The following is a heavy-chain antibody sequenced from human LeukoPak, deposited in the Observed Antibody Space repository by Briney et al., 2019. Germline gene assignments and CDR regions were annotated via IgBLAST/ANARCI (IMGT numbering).Heavy chain of an antibody. J-gene: IGHJ1*01. CDR1: GGSISSYY. D-gene: IGHD2-21*02. Sequence: SETLSLTCTVSGGSISSYYWSWIRQPAGKGLEWIGRIYTSGSTNYNPSLKSRVTMSVDTSKNQFSLKLSSVTAADTAVYYCARDPVICGGHCPPEHQHWGQGTLVTVSS. CDR3: ARDPVICGGHCPPEHQH. CDR2: IYTSGST. V-gene: IGHV4-4*07.